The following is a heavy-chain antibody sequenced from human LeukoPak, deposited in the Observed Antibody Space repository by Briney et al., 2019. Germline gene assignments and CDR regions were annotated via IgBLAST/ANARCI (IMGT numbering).Heavy chain of an antibody. CDR3: AKSGYNRFDY. J-gene: IGHJ4*02. D-gene: IGHD5-24*01. CDR1: GFTFSSSA. V-gene: IGHV3-23*01. CDR2: SGSGSGGST. Sequence: GRSLRLSCAASGFTFSSSAMSWVRQAPGKGLEWVSNSGSGSGGSTYYADSAKGRFIISRDNSKNTLYLQMNSLRAEDTAVYYCAKSGYNRFDYWGQGTLVTVSS.